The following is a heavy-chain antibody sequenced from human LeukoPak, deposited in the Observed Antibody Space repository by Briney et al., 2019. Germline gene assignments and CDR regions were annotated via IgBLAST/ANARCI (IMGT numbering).Heavy chain of an antibody. J-gene: IGHJ6*03. Sequence: GGSLRLSCAASGFTFSSYSMNWVRQAPGKGLEWVSSISSSSSYIYYADSVKGRFTISRDNAKNSLYLQMNSLRAEDTAVYYCARCAIELAHYYYYMNVWGKGTTVTVSS. D-gene: IGHD2-2*02. CDR2: ISSSSSYI. CDR3: ARCAIELAHYYYYMNV. V-gene: IGHV3-21*01. CDR1: GFTFSSYS.